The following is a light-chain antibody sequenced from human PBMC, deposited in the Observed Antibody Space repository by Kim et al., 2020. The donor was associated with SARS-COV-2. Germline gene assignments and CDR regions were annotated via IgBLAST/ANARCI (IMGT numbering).Light chain of an antibody. J-gene: IGLJ2*01. CDR2: DAS. Sequence: PGTTINLTCDASTGTVTTTHYPYWLQQKPCQAPRTLSYDASDKPSWTPARFSGSRLGGKAALTLSGAQPEDEADYYCSLSFSGTRIFGGGTQLTVL. CDR1: TGTVTTTHY. CDR3: SLSFSGTRI. V-gene: IGLV7-46*01.